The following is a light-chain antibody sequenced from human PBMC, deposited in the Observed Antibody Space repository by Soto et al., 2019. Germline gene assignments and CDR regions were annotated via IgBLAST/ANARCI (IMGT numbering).Light chain of an antibody. J-gene: IGKJ1*01. CDR2: GAS. Sequence: EMVMTQSPATLSVSPGERASLSCRASQSVGSDLSWYQQKPGQAPRLVIYGASSRATVIPDRFSGSGSGTDFTLTISRLEPEDFAVYYCQQYGSSPKTFGQGTKVDIK. V-gene: IGKV3-20*01. CDR3: QQYGSSPKT. CDR1: QSVGSD.